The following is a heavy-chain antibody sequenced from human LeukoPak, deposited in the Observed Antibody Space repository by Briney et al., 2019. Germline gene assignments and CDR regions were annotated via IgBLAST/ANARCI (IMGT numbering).Heavy chain of an antibody. V-gene: IGHV3-30*02. CDR3: AKLKGYSYGPFDY. D-gene: IGHD5-18*01. J-gene: IGHJ4*02. CDR2: IRYDGSYK. Sequence: GGSLRLSCVVSGFTISSYGMHWVRQAPGKGLEWVAFIRYDGSYKKYADSVKGRFTISRDNSKNTLYLQMNSLRAEDTAVYYCAKLKGYSYGPFDYWGQGTLVTVSS. CDR1: GFTISSYG.